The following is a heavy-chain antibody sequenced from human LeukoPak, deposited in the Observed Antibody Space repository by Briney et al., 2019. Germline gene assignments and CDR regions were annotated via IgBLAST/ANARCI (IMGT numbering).Heavy chain of an antibody. J-gene: IGHJ5*02. CDR2: IYYSGST. Sequence: PSETRSLPCTVSGGSISSSSYYWGWIRQPPGKGLEWIGRIYYSGSTYYNPSLKSRVTISVDTSKNQFSLKLSSVTAADTAVYYCARGRHIVVVIASSWFDPWGQGTLVTVSS. CDR1: GGSISSSSYY. V-gene: IGHV4-39*01. CDR3: ARGRHIVVVIASSWFDP. D-gene: IGHD2-21*01.